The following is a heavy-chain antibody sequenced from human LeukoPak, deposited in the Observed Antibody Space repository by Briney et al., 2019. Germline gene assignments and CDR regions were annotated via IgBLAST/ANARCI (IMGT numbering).Heavy chain of an antibody. CDR2: IYYSGST. CDR1: GGSISSGSYY. Sequence: PSQTLSLTCTVSGGSISSGSYYWSWIRQPPGKGLEWIGYIYYSGSTNYNPSLKSRVTISVDTSKNQFSLKLSSVTAADTAVYYCARVEENLFDYWGQGTLVTVSS. CDR3: ARVEENLFDY. V-gene: IGHV4-61*01. J-gene: IGHJ4*02. D-gene: IGHD1-7*01.